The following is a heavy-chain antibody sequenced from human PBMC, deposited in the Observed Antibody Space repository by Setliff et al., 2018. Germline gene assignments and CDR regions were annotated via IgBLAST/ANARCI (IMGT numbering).Heavy chain of an antibody. V-gene: IGHV3-21*01. J-gene: IGHJ6*03. Sequence: KTGGSLRLSCAASGFTFSSYSMNWVRQAPGKGLEWVSSISSSSSYIYYADSVKGRFTISRDNAKNSLYLQMNSLRAEDTAVYYCARDGNYYYYYMDVWGKGTTVTVSS. CDR3: ARDGNYYYYYMDV. CDR2: ISSSSSYI. CDR1: GFTFSSYS.